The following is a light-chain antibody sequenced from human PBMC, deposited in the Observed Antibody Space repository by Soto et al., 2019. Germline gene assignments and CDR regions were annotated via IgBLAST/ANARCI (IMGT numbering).Light chain of an antibody. CDR2: DAS. Sequence: ERVLTQSRGTLYLSPGERATLSCRASQSVSSYLAWYQQKPGQAPRLLIYDASNRAAGIPARFSGSGSGTDFTLTISSLEPEDFAVYYCQQRYNWPPITFGQGTRLEIK. V-gene: IGKV3-11*01. J-gene: IGKJ5*01. CDR3: QQRYNWPPIT. CDR1: QSVSSY.